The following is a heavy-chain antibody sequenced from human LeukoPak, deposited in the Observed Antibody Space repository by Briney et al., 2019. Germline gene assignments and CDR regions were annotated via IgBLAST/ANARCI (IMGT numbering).Heavy chain of an antibody. Sequence: GASPRLSCAASGFTFSTFAMNWVRQAPGKGLEWVSTISDAAGTTYYADSVRGRFTISRDNSKNTLYLQMNSLRAEDTAVYYCAKGEFWSAYYNWGQGTLVTVSS. D-gene: IGHD3-3*01. CDR1: GFTFSTFA. CDR2: ISDAAGTT. V-gene: IGHV3-23*01. J-gene: IGHJ4*02. CDR3: AKGEFWSAYYN.